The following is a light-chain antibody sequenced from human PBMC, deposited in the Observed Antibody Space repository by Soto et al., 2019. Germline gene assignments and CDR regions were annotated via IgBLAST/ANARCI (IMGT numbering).Light chain of an antibody. Sequence: DIQMTQSPSTLSGSVGDRVTITCRSSQTISSWLSWYQQKPGKAPKLLIYKASTLKSGVPSRFSGSGSGTDFTLTISSLQPEDFATYYCQQLNSYPFTFGGGTKVDIK. V-gene: IGKV1-5*03. CDR2: KAS. CDR3: QQLNSYPFT. J-gene: IGKJ4*01. CDR1: QTISSW.